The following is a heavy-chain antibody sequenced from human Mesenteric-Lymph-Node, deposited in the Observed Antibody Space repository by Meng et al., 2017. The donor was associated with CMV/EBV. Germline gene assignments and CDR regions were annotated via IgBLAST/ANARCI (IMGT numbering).Heavy chain of an antibody. Sequence: VSGGSITTYDWSWIRQPPGKGLEWIGYISYSGSTNYNPSLKSRVTISVDTSKNQFSLKLSSVTAADTAVYYCARRDCSGGTCYLFDDWGQGTLVTVSS. V-gene: IGHV4-59*01. CDR1: GGSITTYD. CDR3: ARRDCSGGTCYLFDD. CDR2: ISYSGST. J-gene: IGHJ4*02. D-gene: IGHD2-15*01.